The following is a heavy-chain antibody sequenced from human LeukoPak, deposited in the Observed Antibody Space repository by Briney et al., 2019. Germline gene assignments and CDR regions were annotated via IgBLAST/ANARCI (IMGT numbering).Heavy chain of an antibody. J-gene: IGHJ3*02. V-gene: IGHV1-69*02. CDR1: GGTFSSYT. D-gene: IGHD3-3*01. Sequence: ASVKVSCKASGGTFSSYTIRWVRQAPGQGREWMGRIIPNLGIANYAQKFQGRVTITADKYTSTAYIEMSSLRSEDTAVYYWASVGGMGAFDIWGQGTMVTVSS. CDR3: ASVGGMGAFDI. CDR2: IIPNLGIA.